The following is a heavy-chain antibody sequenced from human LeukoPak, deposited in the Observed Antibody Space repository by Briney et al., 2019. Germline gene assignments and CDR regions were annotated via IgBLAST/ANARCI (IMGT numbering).Heavy chain of an antibody. Sequence: ASVKVSCKASGYTFTDYYMHWVRQAPGQGLEWMGWINPNSGGTNYAQKFQGRVTMTRDTSISTAYMELSRLRSDDTAVYYCVGRSSPLPREVDYWGQGTLVTVSS. CDR2: INPNSGGT. CDR1: GYTFTDYY. D-gene: IGHD2-15*01. V-gene: IGHV1-2*02. CDR3: VGRSSPLPREVDY. J-gene: IGHJ4*02.